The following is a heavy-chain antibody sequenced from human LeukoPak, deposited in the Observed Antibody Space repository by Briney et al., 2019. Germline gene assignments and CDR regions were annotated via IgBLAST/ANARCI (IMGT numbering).Heavy chain of an antibody. D-gene: IGHD3-22*01. Sequence: GGSLRLSCAASGFTFSSYAMSWVCQAPGKGLEWVSAISGSGGSTYYADSVKGRFTISRDNSQNTLYLQMNSLRAEDTAVYYCAKDPHYHSKRYFDYWGQGTLVTVSS. V-gene: IGHV3-23*01. CDR1: GFTFSSYA. CDR3: AKDPHYHSKRYFDY. J-gene: IGHJ4*02. CDR2: ISGSGGST.